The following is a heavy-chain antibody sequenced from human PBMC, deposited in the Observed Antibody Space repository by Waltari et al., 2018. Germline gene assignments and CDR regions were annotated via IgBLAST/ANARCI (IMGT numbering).Heavy chain of an antibody. J-gene: IGHJ4*02. CDR2: INPSGGST. Sequence: QVQLVQSGAEVKKPGASVKVSCKSSGDTFTSYYMHCVRQAPGQGLEWMGIINPSGGSTSYAQKFQGRVTMTRDTSTSTVYMELSSLRSEDTAVYYCARGGVSGWYLGYFDYWGQGTLVTVSS. V-gene: IGHV1-46*01. D-gene: IGHD6-19*01. CDR1: GDTFTSYY. CDR3: ARGGVSGWYLGYFDY.